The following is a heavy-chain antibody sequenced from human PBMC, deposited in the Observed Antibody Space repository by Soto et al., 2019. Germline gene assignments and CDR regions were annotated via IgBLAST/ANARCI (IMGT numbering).Heavy chain of an antibody. J-gene: IGHJ6*04. CDR2: IQSGGYT. V-gene: IGHV3-66*01. CDR1: GFTVSSKY. Sequence: EVQLVESGGGLVQPGGSLRLSCAASGFTVSSKYMSWVRQAPGKGLAWVSLIQSGGYTYYAHYVKGRFTISRDSSENTLCLQVNSLRVEDTAMYYCTRDDVYWSGGGCYVLPMDVWGKGTKVTVSA. D-gene: IGHD2-21*01. CDR3: TRDDVYWSGGGCYVLPMDV.